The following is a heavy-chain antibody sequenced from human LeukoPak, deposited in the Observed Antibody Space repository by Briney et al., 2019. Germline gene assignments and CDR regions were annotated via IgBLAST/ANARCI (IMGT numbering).Heavy chain of an antibody. D-gene: IGHD6-6*01. CDR3: ARDWGVSARPGYMDV. CDR2: IYYSGST. V-gene: IGHV4-39*07. Sequence: SETLSLTCTVSGASISTSAYYWGWIRQPPGTGLDWIGNIYYSGSTYYNPSLKSRVTISVDTSKNQFSLRLSSVTAADTAVYYCARDWGVSARPGYMDVWGKGTTVTVSS. CDR1: GASISTSAYY. J-gene: IGHJ6*03.